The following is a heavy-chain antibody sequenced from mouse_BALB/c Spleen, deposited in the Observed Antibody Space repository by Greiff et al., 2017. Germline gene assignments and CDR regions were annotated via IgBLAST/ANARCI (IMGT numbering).Heavy chain of an antibody. J-gene: IGHJ4*01. V-gene: IGHV5-9-3*01. CDR1: GFTFSSYA. Sequence: EVNLVESGGGLVKPGGSLTLSCAASGFTFSSYAMSWVRRTPEKRLVWVATISSGGSYTYYPDSVKGRFTISRDNAKNTLYLQMSSLRSEDTAMYYCARHDGYDVYYAMDYWGQGTSVTVSS. CDR2: ISSGGSYT. D-gene: IGHD2-2*01. CDR3: ARHDGYDVYYAMDY.